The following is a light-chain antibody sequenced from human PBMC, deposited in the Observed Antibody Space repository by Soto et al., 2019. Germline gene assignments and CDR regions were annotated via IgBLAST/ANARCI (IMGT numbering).Light chain of an antibody. V-gene: IGKV3-15*01. CDR1: QSVSSN. CDR3: QQYNNWPPEGT. CDR2: GAS. Sequence: EIVMTQSPATLSVSPGERATLSCRASQSVSSNLAWYQEKPGQAPRLLIYGASTRATGIPDRFSGSGSGTDFTLTIRSLQSEDFAVYYCQQYNNWPPEGTFGQGTRLEIK. J-gene: IGKJ5*01.